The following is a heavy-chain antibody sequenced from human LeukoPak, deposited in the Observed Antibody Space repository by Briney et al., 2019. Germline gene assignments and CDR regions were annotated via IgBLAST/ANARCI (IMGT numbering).Heavy chain of an antibody. Sequence: GGSLRLSCAASGFTFSSYSMNWVRQAPGKGLEWVSYISSSSSTIYYADSVKGRFTISRDNAKNSLYLQMNSLRAEDTAVYYCARGLTHYYDSSGYYDYWGQGTLVTVSS. CDR1: GFTFSSYS. V-gene: IGHV3-48*04. J-gene: IGHJ4*02. D-gene: IGHD3-22*01. CDR2: ISSSSSTI. CDR3: ARGLTHYYDSSGYYDY.